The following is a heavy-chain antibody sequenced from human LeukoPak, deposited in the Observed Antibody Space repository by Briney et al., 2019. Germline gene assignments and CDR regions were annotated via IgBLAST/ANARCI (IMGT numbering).Heavy chain of an antibody. Sequence: EASVKVSCKASGYTFTGYYMHWVRQAPGQGLEWMGRINPNSGGTNYAQKFQGRVTMTRDTSISTAYMELSRLRSDDAAVYYCARDSTQRYYYDSSGYYCGVDYWGQGTLVTVSS. CDR3: ARDSTQRYYYDSSGYYCGVDY. V-gene: IGHV1-2*06. CDR2: INPNSGGT. D-gene: IGHD3-22*01. CDR1: GYTFTGYY. J-gene: IGHJ4*02.